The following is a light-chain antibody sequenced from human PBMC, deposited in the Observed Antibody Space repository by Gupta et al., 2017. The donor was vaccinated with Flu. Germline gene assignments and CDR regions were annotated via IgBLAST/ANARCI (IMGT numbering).Light chain of an antibody. CDR1: QSVLYSSNNKNY. CDR3: QQYYSTPWT. Sequence: SLGERATINCKSSQSVLYSSNNKNYLAWYQQKPGQPPKLLIYWASTRESGVPDRFSGSGSGTDFILTISSLQAEDVAVYYCQQYYSTPWTFAQGTKVEIK. CDR2: WAS. V-gene: IGKV4-1*01. J-gene: IGKJ1*01.